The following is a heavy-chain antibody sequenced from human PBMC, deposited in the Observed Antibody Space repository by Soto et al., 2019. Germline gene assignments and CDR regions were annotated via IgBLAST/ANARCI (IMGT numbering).Heavy chain of an antibody. V-gene: IGHV3-33*01. J-gene: IGHJ6*02. Sequence: QVQLVESGGGVVQPGRSLRLSCAASGFTFRDHAMHWVRQAPGKGREWLAIIWNDGSNKFYAGSVQGRFTISRDISKNTVYLQMNTLSAEDTAVYYCARALFPDVDIYAMDVWGQGTTVTVSS. D-gene: IGHD5-12*01. CDR3: ARALFPDVDIYAMDV. CDR1: GFTFRDHA. CDR2: IWNDGSNK.